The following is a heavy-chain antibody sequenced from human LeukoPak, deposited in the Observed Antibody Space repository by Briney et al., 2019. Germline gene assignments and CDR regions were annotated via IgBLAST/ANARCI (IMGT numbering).Heavy chain of an antibody. CDR1: GFSFSIHA. V-gene: IGHV3-23*01. CDR2: ILENGRTM. D-gene: IGHD6-19*01. Sequence: QAGGSLRLSCATSGFSFSIHAMSWVRQAPGKGLEWVSAILENGRTMYYADSVQGRFTISRDTSNNTLFLQMSNLGAEDTAVYYCAKRGAGSGGLDYWGQGTLVTVSS. J-gene: IGHJ4*02. CDR3: AKRGAGSGGLDY.